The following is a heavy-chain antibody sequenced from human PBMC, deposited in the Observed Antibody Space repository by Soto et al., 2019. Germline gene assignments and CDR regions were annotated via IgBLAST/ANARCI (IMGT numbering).Heavy chain of an antibody. CDR1: GYTFTGYY. Sequence: ASVKVSCKASGYTFTGYYIHWVRQAPGQGLEWMGWINPNSGGTNYAQKFQGWVTMTRDTSISTAYMELSRLRSDDTAVYYCARDLGEEGNGMDVWGQATTVTVSS. D-gene: IGHD3-16*01. CDR2: INPNSGGT. CDR3: ARDLGEEGNGMDV. V-gene: IGHV1-2*04. J-gene: IGHJ6*02.